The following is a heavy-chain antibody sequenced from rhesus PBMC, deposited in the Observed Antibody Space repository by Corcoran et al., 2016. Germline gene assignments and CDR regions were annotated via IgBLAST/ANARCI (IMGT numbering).Heavy chain of an antibody. D-gene: IGHD4-29*01. CDR3: TRRLSSHYGLDS. V-gene: IGHV1S9*01. CDR1: GYPFTSYY. Sequence: QVQLVQSGAEVKKPGASVKLSCKASGYPFTSYYINWVRQGTGQVLEWMGWIYPSNGNTGSAQKFQGRVTMTRDTSTSTAYMELSSLRSEDTAVYYCTRRLSSHYGLDSWGQGVVVTVSS. J-gene: IGHJ6*01. CDR2: IYPSNGNT.